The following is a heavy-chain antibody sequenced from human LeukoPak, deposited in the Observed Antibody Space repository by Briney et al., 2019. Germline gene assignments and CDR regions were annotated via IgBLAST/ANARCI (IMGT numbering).Heavy chain of an antibody. V-gene: IGHV1-24*01. J-gene: IGHJ5*02. CDR3: ATVPIFGVVIIQNWFDP. CDR1: GYTLTELS. Sequence: ASVKVSCKVSGYTLTELSMHWVRQAPGKGLEWMGGFDPEDGETIYAQKFQGRVTMTEDTSTDTAYMELSSLRSEDSAVYYCATVPIFGVVIIQNWFDPWGQGTLVTVSS. CDR2: FDPEDGET. D-gene: IGHD3-3*01.